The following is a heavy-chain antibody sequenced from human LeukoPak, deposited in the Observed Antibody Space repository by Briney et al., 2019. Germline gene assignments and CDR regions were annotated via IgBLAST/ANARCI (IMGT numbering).Heavy chain of an antibody. J-gene: IGHJ4*02. CDR1: GYTFTGYY. CDR3: ARGGPHYVWGSYRPSILDY. CDR2: INPNSGGT. V-gene: IGHV1-2*02. Sequence: ASVKVSCKASGYTFTGYYMHWVRQAPGQGLEWMGWINPNSGGTNYAQKFQGRVTMTRDTSISTAYMELSRLRSDDTAVYYCARGGPHYVWGSYRPSILDYWGQGTLVTVSS. D-gene: IGHD3-16*02.